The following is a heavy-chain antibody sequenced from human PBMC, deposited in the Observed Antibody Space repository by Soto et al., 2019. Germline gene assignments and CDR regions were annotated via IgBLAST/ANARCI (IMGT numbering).Heavy chain of an antibody. D-gene: IGHD5-12*01. J-gene: IGHJ6*02. V-gene: IGHV1-69*02. Sequence: QVQLVQSGAEVKKPGSSVKVSCKASGGTFSSYTVSWVRQAPGQGLEWMGRIIPILGILNYAQKFEGRVTITADKTTSRAYMELSSLRSEDTAVYYCARTLVATIQYFGMDVWGQGTTVTVSS. CDR3: ARTLVATIQYFGMDV. CDR2: IIPILGIL. CDR1: GGTFSSYT.